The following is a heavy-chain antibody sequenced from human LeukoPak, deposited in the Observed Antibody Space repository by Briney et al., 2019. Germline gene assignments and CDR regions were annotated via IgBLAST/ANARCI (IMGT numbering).Heavy chain of an antibody. CDR2: IYYSGGT. V-gene: IGHV4-59*01. D-gene: IGHD1-1*01. CDR3: ARDRGTWNDDGFDY. Sequence: SETLSLTCTVSGGSISSYYWSWIRQPAGKRLEWIGYIYYSGGTNYNPSLKSRVTISVDTSKNQFSLKLSSVTAADTAVYYCARDRGTWNDDGFDYWGQGTLVTVSS. CDR1: GGSISSYY. J-gene: IGHJ4*02.